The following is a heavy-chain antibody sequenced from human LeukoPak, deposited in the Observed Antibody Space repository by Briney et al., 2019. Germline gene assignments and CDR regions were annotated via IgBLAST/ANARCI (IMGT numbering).Heavy chain of an antibody. CDR3: ARAELRYSSGWYSGMDV. Sequence: GGSLRLSCAASGFTVSSYYMSWVRQAPGRGLEWVSVISGGGITYYADSVKGRCTLSRDSSKNTVSLQMNSLRAEDTAVYYCARAELRYSSGWYSGMDVWGQGTTVTVSS. D-gene: IGHD6-19*01. CDR1: GFTVSSYY. CDR2: ISGGGIT. V-gene: IGHV3-66*01. J-gene: IGHJ6*02.